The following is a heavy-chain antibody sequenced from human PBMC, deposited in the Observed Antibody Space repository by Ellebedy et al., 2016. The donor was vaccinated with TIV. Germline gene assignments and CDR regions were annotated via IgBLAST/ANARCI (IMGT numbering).Heavy chain of an antibody. D-gene: IGHD4-17*01. Sequence: SETLSLTCNVFGGSVSSDYWSWIRQPPGKGLEWIGEINHSGSTNYNPSLKSRVTISVDTSKNQFSLKLSSVTAADTAVYYCARPGVDYDSRYFDLWGRGTLVTVSS. CDR3: ARPGVDYDSRYFDL. J-gene: IGHJ2*01. V-gene: IGHV4-34*01. CDR2: INHSGST. CDR1: GGSVSSDY.